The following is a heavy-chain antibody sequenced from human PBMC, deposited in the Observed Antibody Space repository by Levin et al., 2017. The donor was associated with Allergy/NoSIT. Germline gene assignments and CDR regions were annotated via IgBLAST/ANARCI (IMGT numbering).Heavy chain of an antibody. Sequence: GASVKVSCAASGFTVSSNYMSWVRQAPGKGLEWVSVIYSGGSTYYADSVKGRFTISRDNSKNTLYLQMNSLRAEDTAVYYCARGGPGDDILTGYYSWGQGTLVTVSS. D-gene: IGHD3-9*01. CDR3: ARGGPGDDILTGYYS. J-gene: IGHJ4*02. CDR2: IYSGGST. V-gene: IGHV3-53*01. CDR1: GFTVSSNY.